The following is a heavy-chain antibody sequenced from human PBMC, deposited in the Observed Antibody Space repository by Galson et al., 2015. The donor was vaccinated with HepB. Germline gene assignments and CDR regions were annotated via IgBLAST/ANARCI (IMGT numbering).Heavy chain of an antibody. V-gene: IGHV3-23*01. D-gene: IGHD5-18*01. Sequence: SLRLSCAASGFTFSTYAMSWVRQAPGKGLEWVSTISGSGGSTYYAASVKDRFTISRDNSRTTLYMEMDTLRAEDTAVYYCARRVDSLMVYYFYGVDVWGQGTTVTVSS. CDR2: ISGSGGST. CDR1: GFTFSTYA. J-gene: IGHJ6*02. CDR3: ARRVDSLMVYYFYGVDV.